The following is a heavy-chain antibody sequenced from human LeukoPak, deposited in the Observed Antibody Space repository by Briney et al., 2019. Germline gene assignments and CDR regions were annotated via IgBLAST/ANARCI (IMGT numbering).Heavy chain of an antibody. V-gene: IGHV3-48*03. CDR2: ISSSGSTI. Sequence: GGSLRLSCAASGFSFSIYEMNWVRQAPGKGLEWLSYISSSGSTIHYADSVKGRFTISRDNAKNSLYLQMNSLRAEDTAVYYCARTKEMATISYFDSWGQGTLVTVSS. CDR1: GFSFSIYE. J-gene: IGHJ4*02. D-gene: IGHD5-24*01. CDR3: ARTKEMATISYFDS.